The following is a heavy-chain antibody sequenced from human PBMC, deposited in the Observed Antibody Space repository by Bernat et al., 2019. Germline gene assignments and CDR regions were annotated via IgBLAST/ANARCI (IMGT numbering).Heavy chain of an antibody. J-gene: IGHJ4*02. CDR3: ARRDPYPEVSTALSFDY. CDR1: GGSISSSSYY. D-gene: IGHD3-16*02. CDR2: IYYSGST. Sequence: QLQLQESGPGLVKPSETLSLTCTVSGGSISSSSYYWGWIRQPPGKGLEWIGSIYYSGSTYYNPSLKSRVTISVDTSKNQFSLKLSSVTAADTAVYYCARRDPYPEVSTALSFDYWGQGTLVTVSS. V-gene: IGHV4-39*01.